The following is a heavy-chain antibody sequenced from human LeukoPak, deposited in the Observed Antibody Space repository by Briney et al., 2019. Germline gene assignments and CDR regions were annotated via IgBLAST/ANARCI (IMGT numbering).Heavy chain of an antibody. V-gene: IGHV3-30*18. J-gene: IGHJ4*02. Sequence: GGSLRLSCAASGFTLNTYGMHWVRQAPGKGLEWIGVISSDGRNKFYADSVKGRFTISRDNFTNTLYLQMNSLSAEDTAIYSCAKDAHSLHLDCWGKGTPVTVS. CDR2: ISSDGRNK. CDR1: GFTLNTYG. D-gene: IGHD2-21*02. CDR3: AKDAHSLHLDC.